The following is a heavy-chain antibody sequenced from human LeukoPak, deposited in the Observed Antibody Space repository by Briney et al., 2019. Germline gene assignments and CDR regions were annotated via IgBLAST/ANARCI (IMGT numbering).Heavy chain of an antibody. CDR3: ARATMYSSSWYHYYYYMDV. CDR1: GGSISSSSYY. Sequence: SETLSLTCTVSGGSISSSSYYWGWIRQPPGKGLEWIGYIYYSGSTNYNPSLKSRVTISVDTSKNQFSLKLSSVTAADTAVYYCARATMYSSSWYHYYYYMDVWGKGTTVTVSS. CDR2: IYYSGST. J-gene: IGHJ6*03. V-gene: IGHV4-61*05. D-gene: IGHD6-13*01.